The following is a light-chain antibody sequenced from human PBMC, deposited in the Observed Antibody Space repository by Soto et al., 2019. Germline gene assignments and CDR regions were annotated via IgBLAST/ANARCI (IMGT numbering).Light chain of an antibody. CDR2: DAS. CDR3: QQRSNWRLT. V-gene: IGKV3-11*01. Sequence: EIVLTQSPATLSLSPGERATLSCRASQSVRSYLAWYQQKIGQAPSLLIYDASNRATGIPARFSGSGSGTDFTPTISSLEPEDFAVYYCQQRSNWRLTFGGGTKVEIK. J-gene: IGKJ4*01. CDR1: QSVRSY.